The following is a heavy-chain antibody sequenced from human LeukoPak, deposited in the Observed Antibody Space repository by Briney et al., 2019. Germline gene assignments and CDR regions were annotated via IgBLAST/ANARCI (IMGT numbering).Heavy chain of an antibody. CDR3: ARVLYSTGWYGDHY. V-gene: IGHV3-48*01. Sequence: PGGSLRLSCAASGFTFSSYSMNWVRQAPGKGLEWVSYISSSSSTMYYADSVKGRFTISRDNAKNSLYLQMNSLRAEDTAVYYCARVLYSTGWYGDHYWGQGALVTVSS. J-gene: IGHJ4*02. D-gene: IGHD6-19*01. CDR2: ISSSSSTM. CDR1: GFTFSSYS.